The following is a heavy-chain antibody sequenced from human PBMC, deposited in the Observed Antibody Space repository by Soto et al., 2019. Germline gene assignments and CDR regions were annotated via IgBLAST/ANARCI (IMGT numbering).Heavy chain of an antibody. D-gene: IGHD3-10*01. CDR2: IYHSGST. CDR3: ARDAGSGSTPHYYYYGMDV. V-gene: IGHV4-4*03. Sequence: PETLSLTCAVSGGSISSSNWWSWVRQPPGKGLEWIGEIYHSGSTNYNPSLKSRVTISVDKSKNQFSLKLSSVTAADTAVYYCARDAGSGSTPHYYYYGMDVWGQGTTVTVSS. CDR1: GGSISSSNW. J-gene: IGHJ6*02.